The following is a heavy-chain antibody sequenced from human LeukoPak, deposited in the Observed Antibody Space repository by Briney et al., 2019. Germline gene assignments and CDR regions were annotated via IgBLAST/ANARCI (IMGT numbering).Heavy chain of an antibody. CDR2: ISSSSSYI. D-gene: IGHD4-17*01. Sequence: PGGSLRLSCAASGITFSSYAMSWVRQAPGKGLEWVSSISSSSSYIYYADSVKGRFTISRDNAKNSLYLQMNSLRAEDTAVYYCARVDPPYGDYDPWGQGTLVTVSS. V-gene: IGHV3-21*01. J-gene: IGHJ5*02. CDR1: GITFSSYA. CDR3: ARVDPPYGDYDP.